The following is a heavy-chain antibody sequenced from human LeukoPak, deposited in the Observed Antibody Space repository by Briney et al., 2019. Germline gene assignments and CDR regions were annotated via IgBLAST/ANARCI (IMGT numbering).Heavy chain of an antibody. D-gene: IGHD6-13*01. CDR2: IYHSGST. J-gene: IGHJ6*04. CDR1: GGSISSSYW. V-gene: IGHV4-4*02. CDR3: ARATELVGYYGMDV. Sequence: SGTLSLTCAVSGGSISSSYWWSWVRQPPGKGLEWIGEIYHSGSTNYNPSLKSRVTISVDKSKNQFSLKLSSVTAADTAVYYCARATELVGYYGMDVWGKGTTVTVSS.